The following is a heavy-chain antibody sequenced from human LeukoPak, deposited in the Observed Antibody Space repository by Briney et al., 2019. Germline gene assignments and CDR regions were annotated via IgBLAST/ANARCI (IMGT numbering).Heavy chain of an antibody. CDR3: AREESIGRYQFLHDS. V-gene: IGHV1-2*02. CDR1: GYTFTGYY. Sequence: ASVKVSCKASGYTFTGYYMHWVRQAPGQGLEWMGWINPNSGGTNYAQKFQGRVTMTRDTSISTAYMELRSLTSNDTAVYYCAREESIGRYQFLHDSWGQGTLVTVSS. J-gene: IGHJ4*02. CDR2: INPNSGGT. D-gene: IGHD1-26*01.